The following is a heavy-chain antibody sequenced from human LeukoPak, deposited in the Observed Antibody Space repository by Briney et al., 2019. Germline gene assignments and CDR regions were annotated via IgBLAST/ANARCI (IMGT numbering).Heavy chain of an antibody. J-gene: IGHJ4*02. D-gene: IGHD3-22*01. Sequence: GESLKISCRVSGYAFASYWIGWVRQVPGKGLEWMGIIYPDDSDTKYSPSFQRQVAFSADKSVNTAYLQWSSLKASDSAMYYCARFEVNHEDSSSFYYFDHWGQGTLVTVSS. CDR3: ARFEVNHEDSSSFYYFDH. CDR2: IYPDDSDT. CDR1: GYAFASYW. V-gene: IGHV5-51*01.